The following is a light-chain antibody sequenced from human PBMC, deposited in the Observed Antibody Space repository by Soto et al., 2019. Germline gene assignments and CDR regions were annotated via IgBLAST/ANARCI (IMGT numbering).Light chain of an antibody. CDR3: QQYCSSLCT. V-gene: IGKV3-20*01. Sequence: EIVLTQSPGTLSLSPGERATLSCRASQSVSSSYLAWYQQKPGQAPRLLIYGASSRATGIPDRFSGSGSVTDFTLTISRLEPEDFAVYYCQQYCSSLCTFGQETKVEIK. J-gene: IGKJ1*01. CDR1: QSVSSSY. CDR2: GAS.